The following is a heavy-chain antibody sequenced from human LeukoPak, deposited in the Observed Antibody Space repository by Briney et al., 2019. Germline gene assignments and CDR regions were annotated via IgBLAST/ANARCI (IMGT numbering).Heavy chain of an antibody. J-gene: IGHJ6*04. CDR2: IYYSGSS. CDR1: GGSISGYH. V-gene: IGHV4-59*01. CDR3: ARGPRMDV. Sequence: SETLSLTCNVSGGSISGYHWSWIRQPPGKGLEWLGYIYYSGSSNYNPSLKSRVTISADTSKNQFSLKLSSVTAADTAVYYCARGPRMDVWGKGTTVTVSS.